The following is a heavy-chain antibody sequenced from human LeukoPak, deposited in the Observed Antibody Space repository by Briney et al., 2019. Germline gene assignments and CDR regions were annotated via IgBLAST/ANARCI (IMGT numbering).Heavy chain of an antibody. D-gene: IGHD3-22*01. CDR1: GGSFSGYY. Sequence: PSETPSLTCAVYGGSFSGYYWSWIRQPPGKGLEWIGEINHSGSTNYNPSLKSRVTISVDTSKNQFSLKLSSVTAADTAVYYCARGLVTMIVVVGYYFDYWGQGTLVTVSS. CDR3: ARGLVTMIVVVGYYFDY. CDR2: INHSGST. V-gene: IGHV4-34*01. J-gene: IGHJ4*02.